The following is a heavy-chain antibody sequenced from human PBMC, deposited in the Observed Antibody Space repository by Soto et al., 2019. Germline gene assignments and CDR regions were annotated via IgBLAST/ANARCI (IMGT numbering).Heavy chain of an antibody. Sequence: QLQLQESGPGLVKPSETLSLTCTVSGGSIRSSSYHWGWIRQPPGKGLESIGNTCYSGSTYYNPSLKSRVTISVDTSKDQFSLKLSSVTAADTAVYYCATVMGGDNGVYSHNCGQSNLVTVSS. CDR1: GGSIRSSSYH. V-gene: IGHV4-39*01. CDR2: TCYSGST. CDR3: ATVMGGDNGVYSHN. D-gene: IGHD4-17*01. J-gene: IGHJ1*01.